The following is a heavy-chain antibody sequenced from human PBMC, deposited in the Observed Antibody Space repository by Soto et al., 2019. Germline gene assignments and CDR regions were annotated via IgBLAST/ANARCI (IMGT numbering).Heavy chain of an antibody. CDR2: IIPIFGTA. V-gene: IGHV1-69*13. Sequence: SVKVSSKASGGTFSSYAISWVRQAPGQGLEWMGGIIPIFGTANYAQKFQGRVTITADESTSTAYMELSSLRSEDTAVYYCASPSPYYYDRPSDAFDIWGQGTMVTVSS. J-gene: IGHJ3*02. CDR1: GGTFSSYA. D-gene: IGHD3-10*02. CDR3: ASPSPYYYDRPSDAFDI.